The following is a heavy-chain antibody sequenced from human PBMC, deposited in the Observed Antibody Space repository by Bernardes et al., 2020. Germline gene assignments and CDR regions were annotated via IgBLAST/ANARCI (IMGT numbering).Heavy chain of an antibody. J-gene: IGHJ1*01. CDR2: MNPNSGNT. V-gene: IGHV1-8*01. CDR3: ARSETYCSGGSCTEYFQH. CDR1: GYTFTSYD. D-gene: IGHD2-15*01. Sequence: ASVKVSCKASGYTFTSYDINWVRQATGQGLEWMGWMNPNSGNTGYAQKFQGRVTMTRNTSISTAYMELSSLRSEDTAVYYCARSETYCSGGSCTEYFQHWGQGTLVTVSS.